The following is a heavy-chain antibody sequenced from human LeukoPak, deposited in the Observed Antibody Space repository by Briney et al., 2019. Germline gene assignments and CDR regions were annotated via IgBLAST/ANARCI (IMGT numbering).Heavy chain of an antibody. CDR3: AKGLDLYYYYYYMDV. V-gene: IGHV1-46*01. Sequence: ASVKVSCKASGYTFTSYYMHWVRQAPGQGLEWMGIINPSGGSTSYAQKFQGRVTMTRDMSTSTVYMELSSLRAEDTAVYYCAKGLDLYYYYYYMDVWGKGTTVTVSS. J-gene: IGHJ6*03. CDR1: GYTFTSYY. D-gene: IGHD1-7*01. CDR2: INPSGGST.